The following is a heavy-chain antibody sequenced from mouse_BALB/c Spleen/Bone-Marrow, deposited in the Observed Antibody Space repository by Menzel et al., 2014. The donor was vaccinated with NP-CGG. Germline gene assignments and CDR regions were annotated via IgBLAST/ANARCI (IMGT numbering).Heavy chain of an antibody. CDR3: ARDNYGSRFDY. CDR2: ISSGGSYT. Sequence: EVMLVESGGDLVKPGGSLKLSCAASGFTFSSYGMSWVRQTPDKRLEWVATISSGGSYTYYPDSVKGRFTISRDNAKNTLYLQMSSLKSEDTAMYYCARDNYGSRFDYWGQGTTLTVSS. CDR1: GFTFSSYG. V-gene: IGHV5-6*01. J-gene: IGHJ2*01. D-gene: IGHD1-1*01.